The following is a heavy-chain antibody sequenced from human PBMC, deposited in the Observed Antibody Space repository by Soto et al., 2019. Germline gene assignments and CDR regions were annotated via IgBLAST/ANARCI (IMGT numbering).Heavy chain of an antibody. CDR3: ARDETAGVVLRFCLGYMDV. V-gene: IGHV3-33*01. D-gene: IGHD3-3*01. J-gene: IGHJ6*03. CDR1: GFTFSSYG. Sequence: QVQLVESGGGVVQPGRSLRLSCAASGFTFSSYGMHWVRQAPGKGLEWVAVIWYDGSNKYYADSVKGRFTISRDNSKNTRYRQMNSLRAEDTAVHYCARDETAGVVLRFCLGYMDVWGKGTTVTVSS. CDR2: IWYDGSNK.